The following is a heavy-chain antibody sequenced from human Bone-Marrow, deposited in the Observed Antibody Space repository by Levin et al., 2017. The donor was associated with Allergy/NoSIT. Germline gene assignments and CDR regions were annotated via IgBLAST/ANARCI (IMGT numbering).Heavy chain of an antibody. Sequence: GGSLRLSCAASGFTFSTYTMHWVRQAPGKGLAWVAVIAYDGSSEYYADSVKGRFTISRDNSKNTLDLQMNSLRGEDTGVFYCARGRGYCTSTSCRDDAFDIWGQGTKVTVSS. J-gene: IGHJ3*02. CDR1: GFTFSTYT. CDR3: ARGRGYCTSTSCRDDAFDI. V-gene: IGHV3-30-3*01. CDR2: IAYDGSSE. D-gene: IGHD2-2*01.